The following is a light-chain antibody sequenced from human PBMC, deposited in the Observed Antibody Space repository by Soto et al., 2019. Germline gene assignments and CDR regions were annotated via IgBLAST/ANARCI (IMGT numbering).Light chain of an antibody. CDR3: QQYDNLPSIT. Sequence: DIQMTQSPSSLSASVGDRVTITCQASQDISNYLNWYQQKPGKAPKLLIYDASNLETGVPSMFSRSVSGTDFTFTIRSLQPEDIATYYCQQYDNLPSITFGQGTRLEIK. CDR2: DAS. J-gene: IGKJ5*01. CDR1: QDISNY. V-gene: IGKV1-33*01.